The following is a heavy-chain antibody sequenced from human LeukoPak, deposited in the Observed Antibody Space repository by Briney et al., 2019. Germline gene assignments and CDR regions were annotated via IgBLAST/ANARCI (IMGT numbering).Heavy chain of an antibody. CDR1: GFTFSSYA. J-gene: IGHJ4*02. CDR2: LSGSGGST. D-gene: IGHD1-26*01. V-gene: IGHV3-23*01. CDR3: AKYSGSYFHYFDY. Sequence: GGSLRLSCAASGFTFSSYAMSWVRQAPGKGLEWVSALSGSGGSTYYADSEKGRFTISRDNSKNTLYLQMNSLRAEDTAVYYCAKYSGSYFHYFDYWGQGTLVTVSS.